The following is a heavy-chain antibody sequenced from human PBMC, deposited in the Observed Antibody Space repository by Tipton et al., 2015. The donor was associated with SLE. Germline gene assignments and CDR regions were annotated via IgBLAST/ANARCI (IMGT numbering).Heavy chain of an antibody. CDR2: IYYSGST. CDR3: ARGVAERLGLDF. J-gene: IGHJ4*02. CDR1: GLSISSRSYY. V-gene: IGHV4-39*07. D-gene: IGHD6-19*01. Sequence: TLSLTCTVSGLSISSRSYYWGWIRQPPGKGLEWIGSIYYSGSTYYNPSLKSRVTISVDTSKNQFSLKLSSVTAADTALYFCARGVAERLGLDFWGQGSLVTVSS.